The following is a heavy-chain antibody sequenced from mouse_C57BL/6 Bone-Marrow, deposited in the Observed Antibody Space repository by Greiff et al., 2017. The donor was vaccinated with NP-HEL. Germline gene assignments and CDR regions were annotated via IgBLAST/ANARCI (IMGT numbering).Heavy chain of an antibody. D-gene: IGHD2-12*01. CDR1: YTFSRRVH. J-gene: IGHJ4*01. CDR3: SEDSVVYYCALLLRDAMDY. Sequence: QVQLQQSGPELARPWASVKISCQAFYTFSRRVHFAIRDTTSWMQWVKQRSGQGLDWIGAIYPGNGDTSYNQKFKGKATLTADETSSTAYIQLSSRTSEDSVVYYCALLLRDAMDYWGQGTSVTVSS. CDR2: GQGLDWIG. V-gene: IGHV1-87*01.